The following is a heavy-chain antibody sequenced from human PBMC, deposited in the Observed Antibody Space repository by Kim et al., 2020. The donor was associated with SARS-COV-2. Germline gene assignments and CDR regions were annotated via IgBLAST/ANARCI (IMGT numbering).Heavy chain of an antibody. CDR2: ITGRGGST. Sequence: GGSLRLSCAASGFTFSSYAMSWVRQAPGKGLEWVSAITGRGGSTYYADSVKGRFTISRDNSKNTLYLQMNSLRAEDTAVYYCAKDQVAVAGILDYWGQGTLVTVSS. CDR1: GFTFSSYA. V-gene: IGHV3-23*01. J-gene: IGHJ4*02. D-gene: IGHD6-19*01. CDR3: AKDQVAVAGILDY.